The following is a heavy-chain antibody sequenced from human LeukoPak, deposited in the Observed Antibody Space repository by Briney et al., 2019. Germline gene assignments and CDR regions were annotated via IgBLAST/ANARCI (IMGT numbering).Heavy chain of an antibody. CDR3: VKDRDSTYTSQIFDF. CDR2: ISSSSSTI. CDR1: GFTFSSYS. V-gene: IGHV3-48*01. Sequence: GGSLRLSCAASGFTFSSYSMNWVRQAPGKGLEWVSYISSSSSTIYYADSVKGRFTISRDNSKNTLYLQMSSLRAEDTAVFYCVKDRDSTYTSQIFDFWGQGTLVTVSS. D-gene: IGHD3-16*01. J-gene: IGHJ4*02.